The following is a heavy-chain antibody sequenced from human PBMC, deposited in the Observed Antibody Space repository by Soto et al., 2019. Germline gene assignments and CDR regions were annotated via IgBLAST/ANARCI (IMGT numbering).Heavy chain of an antibody. V-gene: IGHV3-9*01. Sequence: GGSLRLSCAASGFTFDDYAMHWVRQAPGKGLEWVSGISWNSGSIGYADSVKGRFTISRDNAKNSLYLQMNSLRAEDTALYYCAKDRDRYYYYYYMDVWGKGTTVTVSS. CDR2: ISWNSGSI. J-gene: IGHJ6*03. CDR1: GFTFDDYA. CDR3: AKDRDRYYYYYYMDV.